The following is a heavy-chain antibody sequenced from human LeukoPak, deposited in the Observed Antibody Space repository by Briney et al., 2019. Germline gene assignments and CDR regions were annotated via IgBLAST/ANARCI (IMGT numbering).Heavy chain of an antibody. Sequence: SETLSPTCTVSGGSISTYYWGWIRQPPGKGLEWIGSIYYSGSTYYNPSLKSRVTISVDTSKNQFSLKLSSVTAADTAVYYCARARDAYDSSGYYQYWGQGTLVTVSS. V-gene: IGHV4-39*07. CDR1: GGSISTYY. CDR3: ARARDAYDSSGYYQY. J-gene: IGHJ4*02. D-gene: IGHD3-22*01. CDR2: IYYSGST.